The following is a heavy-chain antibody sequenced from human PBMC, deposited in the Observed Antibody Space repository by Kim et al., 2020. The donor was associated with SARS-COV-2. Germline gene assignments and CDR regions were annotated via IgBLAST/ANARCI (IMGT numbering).Heavy chain of an antibody. D-gene: IGHD4-17*01. V-gene: IGHV1-3*01. CDR2: NGNK. Sequence: NGNKKYSQKFQGRVTITRDTSASTAYMELSSLRSEDTAVYYCALTTVTTWGQGTLVTVSS. J-gene: IGHJ5*02. CDR3: ALTTVTT.